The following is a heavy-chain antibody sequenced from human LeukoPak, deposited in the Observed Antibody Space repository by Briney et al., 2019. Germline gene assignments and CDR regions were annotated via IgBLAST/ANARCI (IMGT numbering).Heavy chain of an antibody. J-gene: IGHJ4*02. CDR3: ARQRYCHSTSCHFDY. V-gene: IGHV4-38-2*01. D-gene: IGHD2-2*01. CDR1: GYSISSGYY. CDR2: MYHSGST. Sequence: PSETLSLTCAVSGYSISSGYYWAWIRQPPGKGLEWIGSMYHSGSTYDSPSLKSRVTMSVDTSKNQFSLKLTSVTAADTAVYYCARQRYCHSTSCHFDYWGQGTLVTVSS.